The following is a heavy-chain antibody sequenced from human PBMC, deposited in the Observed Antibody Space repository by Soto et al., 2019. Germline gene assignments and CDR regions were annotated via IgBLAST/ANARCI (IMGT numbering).Heavy chain of an antibody. Sequence: EVQLVESGGGLVQPGGSLRLSCSASGFTFSSHDMHWVRQGPGKGLEWVSAIGTAGDTNYAGSVKGRFTISRENAKNSLYLQMNRLRAGDTAIYFCARAIGPTLFDYWGQGTLVTVSS. J-gene: IGHJ4*02. CDR2: IGTAGDT. CDR3: ARAIGPTLFDY. V-gene: IGHV3-13*04. D-gene: IGHD3-22*01. CDR1: GFTFSSHD.